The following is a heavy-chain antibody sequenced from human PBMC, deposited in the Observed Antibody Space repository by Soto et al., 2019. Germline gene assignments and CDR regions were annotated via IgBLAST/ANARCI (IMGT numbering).Heavy chain of an antibody. D-gene: IGHD5-12*01. CDR3: ARDSPIGSTFRGYDAIDY. CDR1: GGPFSNDI. J-gene: IGHJ4*02. Sequence: QVQLVQSGAEVKKPGSSVKVSCKASGGPFSNDIITWVRQAPGQGLEWMGRIIPLLSTSTYAQKFQGRLTLTADRSTGTAYMELNNLRSEDTAVYYCARDSPIGSTFRGYDAIDYWGQGTRITVSS. CDR2: IIPLLSTS. V-gene: IGHV1-69*08.